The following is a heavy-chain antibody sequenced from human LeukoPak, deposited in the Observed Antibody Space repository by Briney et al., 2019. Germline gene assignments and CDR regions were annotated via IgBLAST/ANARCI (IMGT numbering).Heavy chain of an antibody. CDR2: INHSGST. V-gene: IGHV4-34*01. Sequence: SETLSLTCAVYGGSFSGYYWSWIRQPPGKGLEWIGEINHSGSTNYNPSLKSRVTISVDTSKNQFSLKLSSVTAADTAVYYCARGPRSICGSGSYPFFFDYWGQGTLVTVSS. CDR3: ARGPRSICGSGSYPFFFDY. CDR1: GGSFSGYY. J-gene: IGHJ4*02. D-gene: IGHD3-10*01.